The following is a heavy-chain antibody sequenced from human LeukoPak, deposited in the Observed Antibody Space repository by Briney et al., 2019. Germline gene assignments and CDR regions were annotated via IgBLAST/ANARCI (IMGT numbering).Heavy chain of an antibody. CDR1: GFTFSSYS. Sequence: GGSLRLSCAASGFTFSSYSMNWVRQAPGKGQEWVSYISSSSSTIYYADSVKGRFTISRDNAKNSLYLQMNSLRAEDTAVYYCAGLSLPYYYYYMDVWGKGTTVTVSS. V-gene: IGHV3-48*04. CDR2: ISSSSSTI. CDR3: AGLSLPYYYYYMDV. D-gene: IGHD3-22*01. J-gene: IGHJ6*03.